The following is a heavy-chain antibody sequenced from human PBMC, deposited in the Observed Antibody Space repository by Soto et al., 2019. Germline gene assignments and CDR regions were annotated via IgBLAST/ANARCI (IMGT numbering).Heavy chain of an antibody. CDR2: IWYDGSNK. CDR1: GFTFSSYG. Sequence: GGSLRLSCAASGFTFSSYGMHWVRQAPGKGLEWVAVIWYDGSNKYYADSVKGRFTISRDNSKNTLYLQMNSLRAEDTALYYCARDLIGQGNYYYYGMDVWGQGTTVTVSS. D-gene: IGHD3-16*02. V-gene: IGHV3-33*01. J-gene: IGHJ6*02. CDR3: ARDLIGQGNYYYYGMDV.